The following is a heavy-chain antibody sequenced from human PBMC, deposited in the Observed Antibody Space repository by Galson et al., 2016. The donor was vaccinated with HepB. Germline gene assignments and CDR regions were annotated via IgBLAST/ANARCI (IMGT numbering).Heavy chain of an antibody. CDR2: ISGSGGPK. V-gene: IGHV3-23*01. Sequence: SLRLSCAASGFTFGAYGMSWVRLAPGKGLEWVSSISGSGGPKYADSVKGRFTVSRDNSKNTLYLQMNSLVAEDTAVYYCAEARLVAVAVLLEYWGQGTLVTVSS. D-gene: IGHD6-19*01. CDR1: GFTFGAYG. CDR3: AEARLVAVAVLLEY. J-gene: IGHJ4*02.